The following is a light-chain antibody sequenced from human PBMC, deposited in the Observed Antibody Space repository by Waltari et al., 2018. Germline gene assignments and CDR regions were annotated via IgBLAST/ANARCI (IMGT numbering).Light chain of an antibody. CDR1: SRPVGSSIY. Sequence: QSALTQPASVSGSPGQSLTLSCSAPSRPVGSSIYVSWYQQPPATPPKPLIYDVTKRPSGVSGRFSGSKSGNTASLTISGLQPEDEADYFCSSYTPTSILVFGGGTKLTV. CDR3: SSYTPTSILV. V-gene: IGLV2-14*03. CDR2: DVT. J-gene: IGLJ2*01.